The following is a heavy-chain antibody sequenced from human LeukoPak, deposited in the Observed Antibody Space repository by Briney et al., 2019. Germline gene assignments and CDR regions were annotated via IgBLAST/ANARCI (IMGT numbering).Heavy chain of an antibody. Sequence: SETLSLTCTVSGGSISNYYWSWIRQSPGKGLEWIGYFYNSGTTNYNPSLKSRVTISVDTSKSQFSLKLASMTAADTAVYYCAAESERWLLRSWGQGTLVTVSP. CDR1: GGSISNYY. D-gene: IGHD6-19*01. V-gene: IGHV4-59*01. CDR3: AAESERWLLRS. CDR2: FYNSGTT. J-gene: IGHJ4*02.